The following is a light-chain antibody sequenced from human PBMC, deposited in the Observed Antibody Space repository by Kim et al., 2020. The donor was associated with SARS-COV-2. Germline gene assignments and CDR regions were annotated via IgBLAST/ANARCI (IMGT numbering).Light chain of an antibody. CDR2: DAS. Sequence: GDRVTITCRASQSISSWLAWYQQKPGKAPKLLIYDASSLESGVPSRFSGSGSVTEFTLTISSLQPDDFATYYCQQYNSYSQTFGQGTKVDIK. CDR3: QQYNSYSQT. CDR1: QSISSW. V-gene: IGKV1-5*01. J-gene: IGKJ1*01.